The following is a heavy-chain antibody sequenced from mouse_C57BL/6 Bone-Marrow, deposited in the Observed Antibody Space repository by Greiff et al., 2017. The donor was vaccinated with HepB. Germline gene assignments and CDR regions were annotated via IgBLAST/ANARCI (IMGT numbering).Heavy chain of an antibody. CDR1: GYTFTSYW. CDR3: ARHSVITTVPYYAMDY. D-gene: IGHD1-1*01. Sequence: QVQLQQPGAELVKPGASVKMSCKASGYTFTSYWITWVKQRPGQGLEWIGDIYPGSGSTNYNEKFKSKATLTVDTSSSTAYMQLSSLTSEDSAVYYCARHSVITTVPYYAMDYWGQGTSVTVSS. CDR2: IYPGSGST. V-gene: IGHV1-55*01. J-gene: IGHJ4*01.